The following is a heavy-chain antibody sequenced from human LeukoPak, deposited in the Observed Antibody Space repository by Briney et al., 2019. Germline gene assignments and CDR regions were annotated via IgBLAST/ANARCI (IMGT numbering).Heavy chain of an antibody. D-gene: IGHD1-26*01. CDR1: GFTFSSYS. Sequence: GGSLRLSCAASGFTFSSYSMNWVRQAPGKGLEWVSYISDSSDTMYYADSVKGRFTISRDNAKNSLYLQMNSLRAEDTAVYYCARDLIVGTTIRYYFDYWGQETLVTVSS. CDR2: ISDSSDTM. J-gene: IGHJ4*02. V-gene: IGHV3-48*01. CDR3: ARDLIVGTTIRYYFDY.